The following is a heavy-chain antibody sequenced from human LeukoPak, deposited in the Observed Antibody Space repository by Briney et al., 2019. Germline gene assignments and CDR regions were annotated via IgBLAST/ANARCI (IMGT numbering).Heavy chain of an antibody. CDR2: INPSGGST. CDR3: ASFISGDSDGYPLAGSY. CDR1: GYTFTSYY. Sequence: ASVKVSCKESGYTFTSYYIHWVRQAPGQGLEWMGIINPSGGSTSYAQKFQGRVTMTKDTSTSTVYMELSSLRSEDTAVYYCASFISGDSDGYPLAGSYWGQGTLVTVSS. J-gene: IGHJ4*02. V-gene: IGHV1-46*03. D-gene: IGHD5-24*01.